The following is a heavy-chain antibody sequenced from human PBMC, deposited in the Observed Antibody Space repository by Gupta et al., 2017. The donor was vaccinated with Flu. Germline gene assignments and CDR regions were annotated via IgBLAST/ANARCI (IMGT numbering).Heavy chain of an antibody. J-gene: IGHJ5*02. D-gene: IGHD6-13*01. CDR3: AREDYSSSWGNWFDP. CDR1: GFTFSSYG. Sequence: QVQLVESGGGVVQPGRSLRLSCAASGFTFSSYGMLRVRQAPGKGLEWVAVIWYDGSNKYYADSVKGRFTISRDNSKNTLYLQMNSLRAEDTAVYYCAREDYSSSWGNWFDPWGQGTLVTVSS. V-gene: IGHV3-33*01. CDR2: IWYDGSNK.